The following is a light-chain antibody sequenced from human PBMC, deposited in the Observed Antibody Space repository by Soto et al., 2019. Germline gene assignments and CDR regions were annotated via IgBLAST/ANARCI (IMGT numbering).Light chain of an antibody. J-gene: IGKJ5*01. CDR2: DAS. CDR3: QQYDNLPIT. Sequence: DIQMTQSPSSLSSSVGDRVTITCPASQDISNYLNWYQQKPGKAPKLLIYDASNLETGVPSRFSGSGSGTDFTFTISSLQPEDIETYYCQQYDNLPITFGQGTRLEIK. CDR1: QDISNY. V-gene: IGKV1-33*01.